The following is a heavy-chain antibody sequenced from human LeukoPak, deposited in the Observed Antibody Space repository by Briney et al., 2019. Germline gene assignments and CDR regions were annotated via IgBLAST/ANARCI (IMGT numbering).Heavy chain of an antibody. CDR1: GFTFSSYG. CDR3: AKVIELRGVVPAALFDY. CDR2: ISYDGSNK. J-gene: IGHJ4*02. V-gene: IGHV3-30*18. Sequence: LPGGSLRLSCAASGFTFSSYGMHWVRQAPGKGLEWVAVISYDGSNKYYADSVKGRFTISRDNSKNTLYLQMNSLRAEDTAVYYCAKVIELRGVVPAALFDYWGQGTLVTVSS. D-gene: IGHD2-2*01.